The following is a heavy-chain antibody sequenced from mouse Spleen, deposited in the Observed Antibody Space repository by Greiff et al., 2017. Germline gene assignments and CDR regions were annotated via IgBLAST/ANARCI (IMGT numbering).Heavy chain of an antibody. CDR1: GYAFSSYW. V-gene: IGHV1-80*01. D-gene: IGHD1-1*01. J-gene: IGHJ2*01. CDR3: ARRATVVASFDY. CDR2: IYPGDGDT. Sequence: QVQLQQSGAELVKPGASVKISCKASGYAFSSYWMNWVKQRPGKGLEWIGQIYPGDGDTNYNGKFKGKATLTADKSSSTAYMQLSSLTSEDSAVYFCARRATVVASFDYWGQGTTLTVSS.